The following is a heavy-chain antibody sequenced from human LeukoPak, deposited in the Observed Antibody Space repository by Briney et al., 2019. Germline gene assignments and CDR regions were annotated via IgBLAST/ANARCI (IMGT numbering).Heavy chain of an antibody. CDR2: FDPEDGET. J-gene: IGHJ4*02. CDR3: ATFGSIRGEYYFDY. CDR1: GYTLTELS. Sequence: GASVKVPCKVSGYTLTELSMHWVRQAPGKGLEWMGGFDPEDGETIYAQKFQGRVTMTEDTSTDTAYMELSSLRSEDTAVYYCATFGSIRGEYYFDYWGQGTLVTVSS. V-gene: IGHV1-24*01. D-gene: IGHD3-10*01.